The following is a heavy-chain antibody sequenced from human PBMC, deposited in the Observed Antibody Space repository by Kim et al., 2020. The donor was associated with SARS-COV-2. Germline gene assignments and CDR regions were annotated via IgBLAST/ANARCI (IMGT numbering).Heavy chain of an antibody. D-gene: IGHD6-19*01. CDR3: ARDSLGSSGWYY. CDR1: GFTFSSYG. V-gene: IGHV3-33*05. J-gene: IGHJ4*02. Sequence: GGSLRLSCAASGFTFSSYGMHWVRQAPGKGLEWVAVISYDGSNKYYADSVKGRFTISRDNSKNTLYLQMNSLRAEDTAVYYCARDSLGSSGWYYWGQGTLVTVSS. CDR2: ISYDGSNK.